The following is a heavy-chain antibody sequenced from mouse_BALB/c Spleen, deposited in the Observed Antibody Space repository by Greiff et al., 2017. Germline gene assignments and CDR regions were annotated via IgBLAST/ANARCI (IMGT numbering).Heavy chain of an antibody. CDR2: INSNGGST. D-gene: IGHD2-14*01. CDR1: GFTFSSYG. Sequence: LVESGGGLVQPGGSLKLSCAASGFTFSSYGMSWVRQTPDKRLELVATINSNGGSTYYPDSVKGRFTISRDNAKNTLYLQMSSLKSEDTAMYYCARDDYRYYAMDYWGQGTSVTVSS. V-gene: IGHV5-6-3*01. CDR3: ARDDYRYYAMDY. J-gene: IGHJ4*01.